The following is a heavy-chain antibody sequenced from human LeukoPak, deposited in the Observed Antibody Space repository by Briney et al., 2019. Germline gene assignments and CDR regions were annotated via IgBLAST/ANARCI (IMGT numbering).Heavy chain of an antibody. D-gene: IGHD7-27*01. V-gene: IGHV1-46*01. Sequence: ASVKVSCKPSGYTFTDYYLHWVRQAPGQGLECMGIINSSGGSTSYAQKFQGRVTMTRDTSTSTVYMELSSLRSEDTAVYYCARVGTPGSWYYGMDVWGQGTTVTVSS. CDR3: ARVGTPGSWYYGMDV. CDR1: GYTFTDYY. CDR2: INSSGGST. J-gene: IGHJ6*02.